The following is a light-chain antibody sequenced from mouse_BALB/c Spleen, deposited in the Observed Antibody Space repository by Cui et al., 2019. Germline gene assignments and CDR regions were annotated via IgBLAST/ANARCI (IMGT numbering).Light chain of an antibody. J-gene: IGKJ5*01. V-gene: IGKV4-55*01. CDR2: DTS. Sequence: QTVLTQSPAIMSASPGEKVTMTCSANSSVSYMYWYQQKPGSSPRLLMYDTSNLASGVPVRFSGSGSGTSCSLTISRMEAEDAATYYCQQWSSYPLTFGAGTKLELK. CDR1: SSVSY. CDR3: QQWSSYPLT.